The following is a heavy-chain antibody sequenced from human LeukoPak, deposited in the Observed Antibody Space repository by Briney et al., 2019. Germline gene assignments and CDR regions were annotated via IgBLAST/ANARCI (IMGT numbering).Heavy chain of an antibody. Sequence: GGSLRLSCAASGFTVGSNYMSWVRQAPGKGLEWVSIIYRGGSTNYADSVKGRFTISRDNSKNTLYLQMDSLRAEDTALYYCAKGSGINHYHWIDPWGQGTLVTVSS. CDR2: IYRGGST. CDR1: GFTVGSNY. D-gene: IGHD1-14*01. V-gene: IGHV3-66*01. CDR3: AKGSGINHYHWIDP. J-gene: IGHJ5*02.